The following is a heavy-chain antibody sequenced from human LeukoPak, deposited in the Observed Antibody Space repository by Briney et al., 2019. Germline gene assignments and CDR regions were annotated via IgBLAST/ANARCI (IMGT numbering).Heavy chain of an antibody. J-gene: IGHJ5*02. V-gene: IGHV4-59*08. CDR3: ARHSAPSGSYSNWFDP. CDR2: IYYSGSS. CDR1: GGSISSYY. D-gene: IGHD1-26*01. Sequence: SETLSLTCTVSGGSISSYYWSWIRQPPGKGLEWIGYIYYSGSSNYNPSLKSRVTISVDTSKNQFSLKLSSVTAADTAVYYCARHSAPSGSYSNWFDPWGQGTLVTVSS.